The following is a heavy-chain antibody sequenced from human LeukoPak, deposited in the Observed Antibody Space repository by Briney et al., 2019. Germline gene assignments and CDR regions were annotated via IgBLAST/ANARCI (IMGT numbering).Heavy chain of an antibody. V-gene: IGHV1-69*05. Sequence: SVKVSCKASGGTFSSYAISWVRQAPGQGLEWMGGIIPIFGTANYAQKFQGRVTITTDESTSTAYMELSSLRSEDTAVYYCARVSGSSPDYYYYYMDVWGKGTTVNVSS. CDR3: ARVSGSSPDYYYYYMDV. J-gene: IGHJ6*03. D-gene: IGHD6-13*01. CDR1: GGTFSSYA. CDR2: IIPIFGTA.